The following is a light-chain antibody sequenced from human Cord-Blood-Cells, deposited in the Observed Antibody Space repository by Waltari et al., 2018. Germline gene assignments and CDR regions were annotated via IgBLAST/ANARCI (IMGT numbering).Light chain of an antibody. V-gene: IGKV1-39*01. CDR2: AAT. J-gene: IGKJ1*01. CDR1: QSMSSF. CDR3: QQSYSTPQT. Sequence: DIQMTQSPSSLSASVGDRVTRTCRASQSMSSFFNWYQKKPGKAPKLLIYAATSLQSGVTSRFSGSGSGTDFTLTISSLQPEDFATYYCQQSYSTPQTFGQGTKVEIK.